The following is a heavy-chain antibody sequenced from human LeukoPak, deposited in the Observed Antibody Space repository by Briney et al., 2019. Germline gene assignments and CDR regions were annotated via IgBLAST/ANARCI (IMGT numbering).Heavy chain of an antibody. V-gene: IGHV1-2*02. Sequence: ASVKVSCKASGYTFTGKFIHWVRQAPGQGLEWMGWIDPNSGGTDYAQKFRGRVTMTRDTSTSIAYMDLSSLISDDTAVYYCARDREGLAYFDYWGQGTLVTVSS. CDR3: ARDREGLAYFDY. D-gene: IGHD3/OR15-3a*01. CDR1: GYTFTGKF. J-gene: IGHJ4*02. CDR2: IDPNSGGT.